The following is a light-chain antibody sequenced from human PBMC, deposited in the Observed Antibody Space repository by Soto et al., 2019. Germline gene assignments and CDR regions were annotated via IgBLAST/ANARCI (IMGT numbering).Light chain of an antibody. CDR2: GAS. Sequence: EIVLTQSPGTLSLSPGERATLSGRASQSVSSTYLAWYQQKPGQAPRLLIYGASSRATGIPDRFSGSGSGTDFTLPISRLEPEDFAVYYCQQYGSSPRTFGQGTKVEI. CDR1: QSVSSTY. V-gene: IGKV3-20*01. CDR3: QQYGSSPRT. J-gene: IGKJ1*01.